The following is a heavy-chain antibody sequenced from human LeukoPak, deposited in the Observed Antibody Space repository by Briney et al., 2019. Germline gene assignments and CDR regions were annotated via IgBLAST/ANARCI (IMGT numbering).Heavy chain of an antibody. Sequence: PGGSLRLSCAASGFTLSNAWMTWVRQAPGKGLEWVGRIKSKTDGGTTDYAEPVKGRFTVSRDDSKNTLYLQMNSLKTEDTAVYYCAKDFLRNMVLGFDDWGQGTLVTVSS. CDR2: IKSKTDGGTT. D-gene: IGHD3-10*01. J-gene: IGHJ4*02. CDR3: AKDFLRNMVLGFDD. CDR1: GFTLSNAW. V-gene: IGHV3-15*01.